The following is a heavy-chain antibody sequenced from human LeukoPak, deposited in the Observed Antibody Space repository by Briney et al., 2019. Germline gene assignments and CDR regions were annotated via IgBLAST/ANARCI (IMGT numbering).Heavy chain of an antibody. CDR3: ARDPPAVSTNTYG. Sequence: PGGSLRLSCAASGFTVSSNYMSWVRQAPGKGLEWVSVIYSGGSTYYADSVRGRFTISRDNSKNILYLQMNSLRVDDTAVYYCARDPPAVSTNTYGWGQGTLVTVSS. V-gene: IGHV3-53*01. J-gene: IGHJ1*01. CDR2: IYSGGST. CDR1: GFTVSSNY. D-gene: IGHD6-13*01.